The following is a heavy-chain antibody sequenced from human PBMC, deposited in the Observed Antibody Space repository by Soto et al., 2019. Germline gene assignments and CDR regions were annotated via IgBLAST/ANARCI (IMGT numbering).Heavy chain of an antibody. Sequence: GGSLRLSCKVSGFTFRTYAMSWVRQAPGKGLEWVSAISSSGGSTYYADSVKGRFTISRDNSKDTLYLQMNSLRAEDTALYYCAKDSSSVPNWFDPWGQGTLVTVSS. CDR1: GFTFRTYA. D-gene: IGHD6-6*01. CDR2: ISSSGGST. J-gene: IGHJ5*02. V-gene: IGHV3-23*01. CDR3: AKDSSSVPNWFDP.